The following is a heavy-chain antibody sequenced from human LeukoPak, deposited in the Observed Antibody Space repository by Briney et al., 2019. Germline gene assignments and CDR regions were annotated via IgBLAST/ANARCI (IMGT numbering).Heavy chain of an antibody. D-gene: IGHD1-26*01. CDR3: AKERQAGGTPFDY. J-gene: IGHJ4*02. V-gene: IGHV4-34*01. CDR1: GGSFSGYY. CDR2: INHSGST. Sequence: SETLSLTCAVYGGSFSGYYWSWIRQPPGKGLEWIREINHSGSTNYNPSLKSRVTISVDTSKNQFSLKLSSVTAADTAVYYCAKERQAGGTPFDYWGQGSLVTVSS.